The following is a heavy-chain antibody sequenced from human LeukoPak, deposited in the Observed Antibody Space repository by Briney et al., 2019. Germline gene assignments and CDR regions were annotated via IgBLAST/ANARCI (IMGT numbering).Heavy chain of an antibody. CDR3: ARETWSDY. D-gene: IGHD2-8*02. J-gene: IGHJ4*02. Sequence: PGGSLRLSCAASGFTFSSYAMHWVRQAPGKGLEWVAVISYVGSNKYYADSVKGRFTISRDSSKSTLYLQMNSLRVEDTAVYYCARETWSDYWGQGTLVTVSS. CDR2: ISYVGSNK. CDR1: GFTFSSYA. V-gene: IGHV3-30-3*01.